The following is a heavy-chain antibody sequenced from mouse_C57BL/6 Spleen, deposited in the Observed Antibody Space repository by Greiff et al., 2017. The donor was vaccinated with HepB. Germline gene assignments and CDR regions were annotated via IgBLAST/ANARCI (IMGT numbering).Heavy chain of an antibody. J-gene: IGHJ2*01. CDR3: ARSSFYDGYYVGYFDY. CDR1: GYSFTDYN. Sequence: EVQLQESGPELVKPGASVKISCKASGYSFTDYNMNWVKQSNGKSLEWIGVINPNYGTTSYNQKFKGKATLTVDQSSSTAYMQLNSLTSEDSAVYYCARSSFYDGYYVGYFDYWGQGTTLTVSS. D-gene: IGHD2-3*01. V-gene: IGHV1-39*01. CDR2: INPNYGTT.